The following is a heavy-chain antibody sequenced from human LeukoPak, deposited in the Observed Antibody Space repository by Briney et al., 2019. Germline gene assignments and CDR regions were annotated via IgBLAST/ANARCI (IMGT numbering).Heavy chain of an antibody. CDR2: ISTSGGST. CDR3: AKDTYSTSPYYFDY. Sequence: PGGSLRLSCAASGFTFSSYAMSWVRQAPGKGLEWVSSISTSGGSTYYADSVKGRFTISRDNSKNTLYLQMNSLRAEDTAVYYCAKDTYSTSPYYFDYWGQGTLVTVSS. J-gene: IGHJ4*02. CDR1: GFTFSSYA. V-gene: IGHV3-23*01. D-gene: IGHD1-26*01.